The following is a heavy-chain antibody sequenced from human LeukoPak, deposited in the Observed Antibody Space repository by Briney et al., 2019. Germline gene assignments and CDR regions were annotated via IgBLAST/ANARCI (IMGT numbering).Heavy chain of an antibody. D-gene: IGHD2-2*02. CDR2: ISGSGGST. J-gene: IGHJ6*02. CDR3: AKGFGYCSSTSCYNPHYYYYYGMDV. V-gene: IGHV3-23*01. Sequence: GGSLRLSCAASGFTFSSYAMSWVRQAPGKGLEWVSAISGSGGSTYHADSVKGRFTISRDNSKNTLYLQMNSLRAEDTAVYYCAKGFGYCSSTSCYNPHYYYYYGMDVWGQGTTVTVSS. CDR1: GFTFSSYA.